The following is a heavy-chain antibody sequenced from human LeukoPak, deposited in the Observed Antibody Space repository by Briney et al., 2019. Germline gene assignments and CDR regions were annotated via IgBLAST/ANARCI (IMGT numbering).Heavy chain of an antibody. CDR1: GFTFSNYA. D-gene: IGHD6-13*01. J-gene: IGHJ4*02. CDR2: ISASGGSR. Sequence: GGSLRLSCAASGFTFSNYAMNWVRQAPGKGLEWVSAISASGGSRFYTDSVKGRFTISRDNSKNTLLLLMNSLRVEDTAVYYCAKEMESSTWYIDYWGQGTLASVSS. CDR3: AKEMESSTWYIDY. V-gene: IGHV3-23*01.